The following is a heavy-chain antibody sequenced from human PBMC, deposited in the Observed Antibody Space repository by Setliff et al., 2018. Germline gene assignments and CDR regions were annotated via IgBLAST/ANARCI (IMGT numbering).Heavy chain of an antibody. CDR3: ARDHIYRGGSWYDYFDS. CDR2: IKQDGSEK. V-gene: IGHV3-7*01. CDR1: GFTFSSYW. J-gene: IGHJ4*02. Sequence: GGSLRLSCAASGFTFSSYWMSWVRQAPGKGLEWVANIKQDGSEKYYVDSVKGRFTISRDNAKNSLDLQMNDLRAEDTALYYCARDHIYRGGSWYDYFDSWGQGTLVTVSS. D-gene: IGHD2-15*01.